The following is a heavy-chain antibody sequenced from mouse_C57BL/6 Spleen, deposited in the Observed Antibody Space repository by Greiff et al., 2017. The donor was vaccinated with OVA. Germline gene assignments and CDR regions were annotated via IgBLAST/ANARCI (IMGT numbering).Heavy chain of an antibody. V-gene: IGHV1-55*01. CDR3: ARWRGGSSYVD. CDR1: GYTFTSYW. J-gene: IGHJ2*01. Sequence: VQLQQPGAELVKPGASVNMSCKASGYTFTSYWITWVKQRPGQGLEWIGDIYPGSGSTNYNEKFKSKATLTVDTSSSTAYMQLSSLTSEDSAVYYCARWRGGSSYVDWGQGTTLTVSS. CDR2: IYPGSGST. D-gene: IGHD1-1*01.